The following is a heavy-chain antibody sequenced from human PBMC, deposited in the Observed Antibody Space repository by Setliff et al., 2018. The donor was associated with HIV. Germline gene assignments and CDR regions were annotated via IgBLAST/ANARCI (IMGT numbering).Heavy chain of an antibody. CDR3: ARRRPPPSGLYSAYYMDV. CDR2: VYYTGST. D-gene: IGHD1-26*01. V-gene: IGHV4-59*08. J-gene: IGHJ6*03. CDR1: GGSIGSSY. Sequence: SETLSLTCIVSGGSIGSSYWSWIRQSPGKGLEWIGYVYYTGSTNYNPSLKSRVTIGVDTSKNQFSLKLTSVTAADAAVYYCARRRPPPSGLYSAYYMDVWGTGTTVTVSS.